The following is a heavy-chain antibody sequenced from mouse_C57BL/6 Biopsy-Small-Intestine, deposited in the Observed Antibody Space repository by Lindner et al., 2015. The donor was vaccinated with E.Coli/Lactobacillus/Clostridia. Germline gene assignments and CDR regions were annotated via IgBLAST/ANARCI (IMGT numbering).Heavy chain of an antibody. CDR3: ARHKSNYAMDY. CDR1: GFTFSSYG. Sequence: VQLQESGGDLVKPGGSLKLSCAASGFTFSSYGMSWVRQTPDKRLEWVATISSGGSYTYYPDSVKGRFTISRDNAKNTLYLQMSSLKSEDTAMYYCARHKSNYAMDYWGQGTSVTVSS. J-gene: IGHJ4*01. D-gene: IGHD5-1*01. V-gene: IGHV5-6*01. CDR2: ISSGGSYT.